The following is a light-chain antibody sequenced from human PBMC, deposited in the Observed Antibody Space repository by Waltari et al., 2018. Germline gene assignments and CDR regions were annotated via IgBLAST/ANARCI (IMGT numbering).Light chain of an antibody. J-gene: IGKJ2*01. CDR3: QQYYNIPYT. CDR2: GAF. V-gene: IGKV1-NL1*01. Sequence: DIQMTQSPSSLSAFIGDSVTITCRASQAIRNSLAWYQQKPGKSPNLLVYGAFKLESGVPSRFSGSGSGTDYTLTISSLQPEDSATYYCQQYYNIPYTFGQGTKLEI. CDR1: QAIRNS.